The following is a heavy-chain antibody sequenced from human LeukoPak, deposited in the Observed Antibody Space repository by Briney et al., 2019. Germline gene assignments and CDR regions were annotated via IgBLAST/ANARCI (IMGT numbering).Heavy chain of an antibody. CDR3: ARHRSSYYYYMDV. CDR1: GGSIGSSIYY. D-gene: IGHD3-16*02. Sequence: SETLSLTCTVSGGSIGSSIYYWGGVRQPPGEGREWIGSIYYSGTTYYNPSLKSRVTVSVDTSKNQFSLKLSSVTAADTAVYYCARHRSSYYYYMDVWGKGTTVTISS. J-gene: IGHJ6*03. V-gene: IGHV4-39*01. CDR2: IYYSGTT.